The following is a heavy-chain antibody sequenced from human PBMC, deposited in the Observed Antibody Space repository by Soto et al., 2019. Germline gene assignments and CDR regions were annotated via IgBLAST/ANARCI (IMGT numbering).Heavy chain of an antibody. CDR1: GFTFTNAW. Sequence: EVQLVESGGGLVKPGGSLRLSCAASGFTFTNAWINWVRQAPGKGLEWVGRIKSKTDGGTDYAEPVKGRFAISRDDSNNMVYLQMNSLRTEDTAVYYGTTDSYSSIRIVRFDYWGHGTLVTVSS. CDR3: TTDSYSSIRIVRFDY. D-gene: IGHD2-2*01. J-gene: IGHJ4*01. CDR2: IKSKTDGGT. V-gene: IGHV3-15*07.